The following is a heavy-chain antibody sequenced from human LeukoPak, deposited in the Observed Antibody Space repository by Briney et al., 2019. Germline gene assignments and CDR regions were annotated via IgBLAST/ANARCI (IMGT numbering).Heavy chain of an antibody. CDR2: IYHSGST. Sequence: SETLSLTCAVSGGSISSGGYSWSWIRQPPGKGLEWIGYIYHSGSTYYNPSLKSRVTISVDRSKNQFSLKLSSVTAADTSVYYCARVSSAWDKSLLDWGQGTLVTVSS. J-gene: IGHJ4*02. CDR3: ARVSSAWDKSLLD. CDR1: GGSISSGGYS. V-gene: IGHV4-30-2*01. D-gene: IGHD3-22*01.